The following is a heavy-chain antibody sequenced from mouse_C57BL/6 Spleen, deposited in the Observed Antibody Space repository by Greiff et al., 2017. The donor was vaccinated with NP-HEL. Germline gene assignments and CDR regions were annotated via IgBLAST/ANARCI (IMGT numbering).Heavy chain of an antibody. CDR3: ARWVYYGSSYSAMDY. CDR1: GYTFTSYW. D-gene: IGHD1-1*01. Sequence: QVQLQQPGAELVKPGASVKLSCKASGYTFTSYWMHWVKQRPGQGLEWIGMIHPNSGSTNYNEKFKSKATLTVDKSSSTAYMQLSSLTSEDSAVYYCARWVYYGSSYSAMDYWGQGTSVTVSS. V-gene: IGHV1-64*01. CDR2: IHPNSGST. J-gene: IGHJ4*01.